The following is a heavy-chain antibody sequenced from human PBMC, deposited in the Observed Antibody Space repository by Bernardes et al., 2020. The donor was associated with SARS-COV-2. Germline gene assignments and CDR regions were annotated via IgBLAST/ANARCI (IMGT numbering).Heavy chain of an antibody. D-gene: IGHD2-15*01. CDR2: INAGNGNT. V-gene: IGHV1-3*01. CDR3: ARKGWFPYYYYGMDV. J-gene: IGHJ6*02. Sequence: ASVKVSCKASGYTFTSYAMHWVRQAPGQRLEWMGWINAGNGNTKYSQKFQGRVTITRDTSASTAYMELSSLRSEDTAVYYCARKGWFPYYYYGMDVWGQGTTVTVSS. CDR1: GYTFTSYA.